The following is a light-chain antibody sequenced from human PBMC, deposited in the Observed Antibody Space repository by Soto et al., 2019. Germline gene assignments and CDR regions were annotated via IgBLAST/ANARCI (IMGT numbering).Light chain of an antibody. J-gene: IGKJ1*01. Sequence: DIQMTQSPSTLSASVGDRVTITCRASQSISSWLAWYQQKPGKAPKLLIYKASSLESGVPSRFSGSGSGKEFTLTISSLQPDDFATYYCQKYNSYSETFGQGTKLEIK. CDR1: QSISSW. CDR2: KAS. CDR3: QKYNSYSET. V-gene: IGKV1-5*03.